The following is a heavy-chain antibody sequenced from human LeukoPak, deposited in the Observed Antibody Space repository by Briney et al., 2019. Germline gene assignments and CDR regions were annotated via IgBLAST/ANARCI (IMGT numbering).Heavy chain of an antibody. V-gene: IGHV4-31*03. D-gene: IGHD3-10*01. Sequence: TSAETLSLTCTVSADSLSSDGLYWACLRQFPGKGLESIGFSHHSGRSRHNPSLKDRVAISVDTCRKQFALQLSSLTAADTAIYYCARGGNRFGGFYFDYWGQGSKVIVSS. CDR3: ARGGNRFGGFYFDY. CDR2: SHHSGRS. J-gene: IGHJ4*02. CDR1: ADSLSSDGLY.